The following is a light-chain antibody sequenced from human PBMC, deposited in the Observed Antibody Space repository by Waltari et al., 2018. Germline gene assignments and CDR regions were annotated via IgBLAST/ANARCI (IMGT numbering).Light chain of an antibody. CDR3: QQLNSYQWT. J-gene: IGKJ1*01. CDR2: AAS. V-gene: IGKV1-9*01. Sequence: IQLTQSPSYLSASVGDSVTITCRASQVISNYLAWYQQKPGKAPKLLIYAASTLQSGVPSRFSGSGSGTDFTLTISSLQPEDFATYYCQQLNSYQWTFGQGTKVEIK. CDR1: QVISNY.